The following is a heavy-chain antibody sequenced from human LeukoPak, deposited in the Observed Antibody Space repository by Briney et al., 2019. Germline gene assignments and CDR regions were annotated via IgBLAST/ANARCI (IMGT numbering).Heavy chain of an antibody. CDR3: ARYRVITNDYFDS. Sequence: GGSLRLSCAASGFTFGDYYMTWIRQAPGKGLEWLSYISNSGNTIREADSVKGRFTISRDNAQNSLFLHMKSLRAEDTAVYLCARYRVITNDYFDSWGQGTLVTVSS. V-gene: IGHV3-11*01. J-gene: IGHJ4*02. CDR1: GFTFGDYY. D-gene: IGHD3-16*01. CDR2: ISNSGNTI.